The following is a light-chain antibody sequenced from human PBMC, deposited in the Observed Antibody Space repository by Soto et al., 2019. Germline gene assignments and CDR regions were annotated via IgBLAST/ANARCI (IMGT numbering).Light chain of an antibody. J-gene: IGKJ1*01. CDR3: QQYNDWPRT. CDR1: EVISTN. V-gene: IGKV3-15*01. CDR2: GAI. Sequence: DILMTQSPATLSVSPGERATLSCRAGEVISTNLAWYQQRPGQAPRLLIYGAITRDTGIPDRFSGSGSGTEFTLTISSLQSEDFAVYYCQQYNDWPRTFGQGTKVE.